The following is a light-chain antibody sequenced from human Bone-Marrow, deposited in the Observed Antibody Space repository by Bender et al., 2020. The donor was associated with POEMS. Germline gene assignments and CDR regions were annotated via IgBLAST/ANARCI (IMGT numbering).Light chain of an antibody. CDR3: AVWNDSLDGWM. Sequence: QSVLTQPPSASGTPGQRVTISCSGGSSNIGAHAVNWYQHLPGTAPKLLIYSSHRRPSEVPDRFSGSRSGTSASLGSSGLQSEDEAEYYCAVWNDSLDGWMFGGGTNLSVL. CDR2: SSH. J-gene: IGLJ3*02. V-gene: IGLV1-44*01. CDR1: SSNIGAHA.